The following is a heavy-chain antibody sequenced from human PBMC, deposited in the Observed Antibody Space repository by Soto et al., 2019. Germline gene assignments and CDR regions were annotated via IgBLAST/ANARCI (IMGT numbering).Heavy chain of an antibody. CDR2: ITDNGDNT. CDR1: GFTFSSYA. J-gene: IGHJ4*02. V-gene: IGHV3-23*01. D-gene: IGHD3-3*01. Sequence: VQLLESGGNLVQPGGSLRLSCAASGFTFSSYAMSWVRQAPGKGLEWVSAITDNGDNTYYADSVKGRFTVSRDNPRNTLYLQMNSLRAEDPAVYYCAKGLAFGVLVSFDYWGRGSLVTVSS. CDR3: AKGLAFGVLVSFDY.